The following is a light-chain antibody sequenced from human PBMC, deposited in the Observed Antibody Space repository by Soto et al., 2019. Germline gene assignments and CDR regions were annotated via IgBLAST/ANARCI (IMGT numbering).Light chain of an antibody. CDR1: QGISNY. V-gene: IGKV1-27*01. CDR3: QKYNSAPRA. CDR2: AAS. J-gene: IGKJ5*01. Sequence: DIQMTQSPSSLSASVGDRVTITCRASQGISNYLAWYQQKPGKVPKLLIYAASTLQSGAPSRFSGSGSGSDFTLTISSLQPEDVATYYCQKYNSAPRAFGQGTRLEIK.